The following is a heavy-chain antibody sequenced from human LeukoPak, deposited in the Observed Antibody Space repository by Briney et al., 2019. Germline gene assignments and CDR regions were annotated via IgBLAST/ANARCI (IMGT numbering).Heavy chain of an antibody. CDR2: ISSSSSYI. CDR1: GFTFSSYS. D-gene: IGHD3-22*01. Sequence: PGGSLRLSCAASGFTFSSYSMNWVRQAPGKGLEWVSSISSSSSYIYYADSVKGRFTISRDNSKNTLYLQMNSLRAEDTAVYYCARDFLDSNGMDVWGQGTTVTVSS. J-gene: IGHJ6*02. CDR3: ARDFLDSNGMDV. V-gene: IGHV3-21*01.